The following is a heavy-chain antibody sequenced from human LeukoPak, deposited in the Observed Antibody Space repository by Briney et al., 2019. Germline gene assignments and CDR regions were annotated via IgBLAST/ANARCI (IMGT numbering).Heavy chain of an antibody. CDR1: GYTLTELS. V-gene: IGHV1-24*01. CDR2: FDPEDGET. D-gene: IGHD6-19*01. J-gene: IGHJ4*02. CDR3: ATGVAVAGPADY. Sequence: ASVKVSCKVSGYTLTELSMHWVRQAPGKGLECMGGFDPEDGETIYAQKFQGRVTMTEDTSTDTAYMELSSLRSEDTAVYYCATGVAVAGPADYWGQGTLVTVSS.